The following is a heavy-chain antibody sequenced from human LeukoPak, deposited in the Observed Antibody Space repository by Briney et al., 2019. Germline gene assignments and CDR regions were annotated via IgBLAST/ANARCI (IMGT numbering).Heavy chain of an antibody. CDR3: ARARGGSGWIPRWFDP. CDR1: GGSISSSSW. Sequence: PSGTLSLTCAVSGGSISSSSWWSWVRQPPGKGLEWIGEIYHSGSTNYNPSLKSRVTISVDKSKNQFSLKLSSVTAADTAVYYCARARGGSGWIPRWFDPWGQGTLVTVSS. CDR2: IYHSGST. J-gene: IGHJ5*02. D-gene: IGHD6-19*01. V-gene: IGHV4-4*02.